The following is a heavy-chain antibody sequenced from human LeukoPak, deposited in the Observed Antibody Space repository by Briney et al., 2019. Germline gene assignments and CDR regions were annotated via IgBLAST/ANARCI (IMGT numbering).Heavy chain of an antibody. CDR2: IIPIFGTA. CDR3: ARDLEVDYGGNSVFYY. D-gene: IGHD4-23*01. CDR1: GGTFSSYA. J-gene: IGHJ4*02. Sequence: VASVKVSCKASGGTFSSYAISWVRQAPGQGLEWMGRIIPIFGTANYAQKFQCRVTITTDESTSTAYMELSSLRSEDTAVYYCARDLEVDYGGNSVFYYWGQGTLVTVSS. V-gene: IGHV1-69*05.